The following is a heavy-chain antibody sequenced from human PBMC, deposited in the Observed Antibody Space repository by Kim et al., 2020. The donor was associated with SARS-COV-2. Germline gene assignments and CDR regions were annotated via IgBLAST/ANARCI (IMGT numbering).Heavy chain of an antibody. D-gene: IGHD5-12*01. CDR1: GGSISSSSYY. Sequence: SETLSLTCTVSGGSISSSSYYWGCNRQPPGQGLEWIGSIYYSGSTYYNPSLKSRVTISVDTSKNQFSLKLSSVTAADTAVYYCASTDGYNSDLVYWGQGTLVTVSS. V-gene: IGHV4-39*01. J-gene: IGHJ4*02. CDR2: IYYSGST. CDR3: ASTDGYNSDLVY.